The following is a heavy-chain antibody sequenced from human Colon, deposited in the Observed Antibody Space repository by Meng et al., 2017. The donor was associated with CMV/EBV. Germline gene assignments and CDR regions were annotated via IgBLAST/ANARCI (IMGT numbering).Heavy chain of an antibody. J-gene: IGHJ4*02. CDR3: ARDLERGKYVDY. CDR1: VFSFGVFG. V-gene: IGHV3-33*01. D-gene: IGHD3-3*01. Sequence: CLASVFSFGVFGMHLVRPAPGKGLEFVAIIGHDGSYTNYEDSVKGRFTISRDNSKNTVSLQLSSLRAEDTAVYYCARDLERGKYVDYWGPGTLVTVSS. CDR2: IGHDGSYT.